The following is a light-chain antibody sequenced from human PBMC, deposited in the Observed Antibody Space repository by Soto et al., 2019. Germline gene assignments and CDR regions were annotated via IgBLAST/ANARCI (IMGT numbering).Light chain of an antibody. CDR2: DVS. CDR3: SSYTSSSTPV. V-gene: IGLV2-14*01. CDR1: SSDVGGYNY. Sequence: QSVLTQPASVSGSPGQSITISCTGTSSDVGGYNYVSWYQQHPGKASKLMIYDVSNRPSGVFNRFSGSKFGNTASLTTSGLQAEDEADYYCSSYTSSSTPVFGTGTKVTVL. J-gene: IGLJ1*01.